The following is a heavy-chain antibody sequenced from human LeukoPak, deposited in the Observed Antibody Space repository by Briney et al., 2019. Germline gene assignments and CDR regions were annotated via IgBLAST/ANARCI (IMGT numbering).Heavy chain of an antibody. V-gene: IGHV4-34*01. J-gene: IGHJ6*03. D-gene: IGHD3-22*01. Sequence: SETLSLTCAVYGGSFSDYYWSWIRQPPGKGLEWLGENNHSGSTNYNPSLKSRVTISVDTSKNQFSLKLSSVTAADTAVYYCARGRYYYASSGYYPSYYYYYMDVWGKGTTVTVSS. CDR2: NNHSGST. CDR1: GGSFSDYY. CDR3: ARGRYYYASSGYYPSYYYYYMDV.